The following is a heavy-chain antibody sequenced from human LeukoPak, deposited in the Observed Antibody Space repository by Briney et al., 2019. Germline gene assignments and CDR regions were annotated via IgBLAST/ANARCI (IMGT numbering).Heavy chain of an antibody. J-gene: IGHJ6*03. CDR1: GGSFSGYY. CDR3: ARGFLRYFDWFYMDV. Sequence: SETLSLTCAVYGGSFSGYYWSWIRQPPGKGLEWIGYIYYSGSTNYNPSLKSRVAISVDTSKNQFSLKLSSVTAADTAVYYCARGFLRYFDWFYMDVWGKGTTVTISS. D-gene: IGHD3-9*01. CDR2: IYYSGST. V-gene: IGHV4-59*01.